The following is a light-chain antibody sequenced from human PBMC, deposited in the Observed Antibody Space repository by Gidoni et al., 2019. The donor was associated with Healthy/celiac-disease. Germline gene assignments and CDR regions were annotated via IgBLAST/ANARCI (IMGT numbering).Light chain of an antibody. CDR1: QSISIY. J-gene: IGKJ3*01. Sequence: DMQMTQSPASLSASVGDRVTITCRASQSISIYLYWYQQKPGNAPKLLIYAAASFQSGVPSRFSGSGSATAFTLTISSLQPEDFATYYCQQSYSTPLFTFGPGTKVEIK. V-gene: IGKV1-39*01. CDR2: AAA. CDR3: QQSYSTPLFT.